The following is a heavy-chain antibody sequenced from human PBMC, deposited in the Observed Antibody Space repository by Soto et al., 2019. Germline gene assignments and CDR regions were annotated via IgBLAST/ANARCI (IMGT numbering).Heavy chain of an antibody. V-gene: IGHV4-4*02. CDR3: ASRGSSAPF. D-gene: IGHD2-2*01. J-gene: IGHJ4*02. CDR1: GGSITNTDW. Sequence: SEALSLTCAVSGGSITNTDWWTWVRQPPGMGLEWVGDISLSGNTNYNPSLEGRAAISLDKSRNQFSLILNSVTAADTAVYYCASRGSSAPFWGQGTRGTVSS. CDR2: ISLSGNT.